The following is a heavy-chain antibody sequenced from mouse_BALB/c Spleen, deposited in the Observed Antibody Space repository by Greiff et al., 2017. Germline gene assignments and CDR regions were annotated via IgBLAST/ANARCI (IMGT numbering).Heavy chain of an antibody. CDR1: GFTFSSYT. V-gene: IGHV5-6-4*01. Sequence: EVKLQESGGGLVKPGGSLKLSCAASGFTFSSYTMSWVRQTPEKRLEWVATISSGGSYTYYPDSVKGRFTISRDNAKNTLYLQMSSLKSEDTAMYYCTRGSGYFDVWGAGTTVTVSS. D-gene: IGHD1-1*01. CDR3: TRGSGYFDV. CDR2: ISSGGSYT. J-gene: IGHJ1*01.